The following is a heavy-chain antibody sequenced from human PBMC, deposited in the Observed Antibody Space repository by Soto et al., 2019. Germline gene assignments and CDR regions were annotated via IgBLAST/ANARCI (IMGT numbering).Heavy chain of an antibody. Sequence: GGSLRLSCAASGFTFISYSMNWVRQAPGKGLEWVSSISSSSSYIYYADSVKGRFTISRDKAKNSLYLQMNSLRAEDAAVYYCAREMVAARGSDYYYYYGMDVWGQGTTVTVSS. CDR3: AREMVAARGSDYYYYYGMDV. CDR2: ISSSSSYI. J-gene: IGHJ6*02. D-gene: IGHD6-6*01. CDR1: GFTFISYS. V-gene: IGHV3-21*01.